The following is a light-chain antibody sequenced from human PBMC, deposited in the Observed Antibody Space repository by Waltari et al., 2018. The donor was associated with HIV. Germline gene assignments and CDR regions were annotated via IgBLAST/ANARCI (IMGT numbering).Light chain of an antibody. CDR1: QSLLHRNGFNY. Sequence: DIVMTQSPLSLPVTPGEPASISCRSSQSLLHRNGFNYVDWYLQKPGQSPQLLIYLGSNRASGVPDRFGGSGSGTDFTLKIRRVEAEYVGVYYCMQALQGVSFGGGTKVEIK. CDR3: MQALQGVS. V-gene: IGKV2-28*01. J-gene: IGKJ4*01. CDR2: LGS.